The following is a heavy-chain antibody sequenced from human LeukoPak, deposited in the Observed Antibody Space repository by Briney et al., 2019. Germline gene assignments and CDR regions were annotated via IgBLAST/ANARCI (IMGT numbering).Heavy chain of an antibody. Sequence: PSETLSLTCTVSGGSISSGDYYWSWIRQPPGKGLEWIGYIYYSGSTYYNPSLKSRVTISVDTSKNQFSLKLSSVTAADTAVYYCARDWYGSGALGILHYGIDVWGQGTTVTVSS. V-gene: IGHV4-30-4*01. D-gene: IGHD3-10*01. J-gene: IGHJ6*02. CDR1: GGSISSGDYY. CDR2: IYYSGST. CDR3: ARDWYGSGALGILHYGIDV.